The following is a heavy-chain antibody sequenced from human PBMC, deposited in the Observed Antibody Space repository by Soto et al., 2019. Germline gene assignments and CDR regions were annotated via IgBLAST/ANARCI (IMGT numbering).Heavy chain of an antibody. CDR3: ARDTYSGYYKWNYNWFDP. J-gene: IGHJ5*02. CDR1: GGSISSYY. CDR2: IYYSGGT. D-gene: IGHD1-7*01. Sequence: PSETLSLTCTVSGGSISSYYWSWIRQPPGKGLEWIGYIYYSGGTNYNPSLKSRVTISVDTSKNQFSLKLSSVTAADTAVYYCARDTYSGYYKWNYNWFDPWGQGTLVTVSS. V-gene: IGHV4-59*01.